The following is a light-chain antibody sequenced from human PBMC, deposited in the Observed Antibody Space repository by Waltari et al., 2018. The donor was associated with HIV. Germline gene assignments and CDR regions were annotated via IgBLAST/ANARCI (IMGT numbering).Light chain of an antibody. J-gene: IGKJ3*01. V-gene: IGKV4-1*01. CDR3: QQSYSTPLT. CDR1: QTHFYSPDNKNH. Sequence: DIVLTQSPESLTVSLGEGASISCKSSQTHFYSPDNKNHLALYQQKAGPSPEFLLSGASFPQPGVPHRFSGRGSETNVTLSIASLQAEDVATYYCQQSYSTPLTSGPGTTVHI. CDR2: GAS.